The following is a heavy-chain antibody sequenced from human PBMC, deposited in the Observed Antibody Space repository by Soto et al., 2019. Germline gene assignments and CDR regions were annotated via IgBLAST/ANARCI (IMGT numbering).Heavy chain of an antibody. CDR3: ARVGEYYDFWSGYGYFQH. Sequence: GASVKVSCKASGGTFSSYAISWVRQAPGQGLEWMGGIIPIFGTANYAQKFQGRVTITADESTSTAYMELSSLRSEDTAVYYCARVGEYYDFWSGYGYFQHWGQGTLVTVSS. CDR2: IIPIFGTA. V-gene: IGHV1-69*13. D-gene: IGHD3-3*01. CDR1: GGTFSSYA. J-gene: IGHJ1*01.